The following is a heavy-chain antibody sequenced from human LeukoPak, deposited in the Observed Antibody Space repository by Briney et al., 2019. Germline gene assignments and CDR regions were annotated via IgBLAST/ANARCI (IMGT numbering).Heavy chain of an antibody. CDR1: GFTFSSYG. CDR2: IRYDGSNK. Sequence: GGSLRLSCAASGFTFSSYGMYWVRQAPGKGLEWVTFIRYDGSNKYYADSVKGRFTISRDNSKNTLYLQMNSLRVEDTAVYYCARDGPHSSGWTGYFQHWGQGTLVTVSS. J-gene: IGHJ1*01. V-gene: IGHV3-30*02. D-gene: IGHD6-19*01. CDR3: ARDGPHSSGWTGYFQH.